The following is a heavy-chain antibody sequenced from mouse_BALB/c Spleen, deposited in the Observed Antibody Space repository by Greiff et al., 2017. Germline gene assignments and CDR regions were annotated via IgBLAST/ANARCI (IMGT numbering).Heavy chain of an antibody. Sequence: VQLQQSGAELVRPGASVTLSCKASGYTFTDYEMHWVKQTPVHGLEWIGAIDPETGGTAYNQKFKGKATLTADKSSSTAYMELRSLTSEDSAVYYCTRDRDDAFDYWGQGTTLTVSS. CDR1: GYTFTDYE. CDR3: TRDRDDAFDY. J-gene: IGHJ2*01. CDR2: IDPETGGT. V-gene: IGHV1-15*01. D-gene: IGHD2-14*01.